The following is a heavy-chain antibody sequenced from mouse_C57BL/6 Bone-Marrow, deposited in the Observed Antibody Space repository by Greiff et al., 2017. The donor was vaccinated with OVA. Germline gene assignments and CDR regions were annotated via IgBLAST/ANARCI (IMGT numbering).Heavy chain of an antibody. D-gene: IGHD3-2*02. CDR1: GFTFTDYE. V-gene: IGHV1-15*01. Sequence: VQLQQSGAELVRPGASVTLSCKASGFTFTDYELHWVKQTPVHGLEWIGAIDPETGGTAYNQKFKGKAILTADNSSSTAYMELRSLTSEDSAVYYCTRSRQLRLHYYAMDYWGQGTSGTVSS. CDR3: TRSRQLRLHYYAMDY. J-gene: IGHJ4*01. CDR2: IDPETGGT.